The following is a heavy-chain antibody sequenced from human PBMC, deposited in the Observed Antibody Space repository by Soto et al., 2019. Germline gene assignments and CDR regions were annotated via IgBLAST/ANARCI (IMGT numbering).Heavy chain of an antibody. J-gene: IGHJ3*02. CDR1: GVSISSSSYY. V-gene: IGHV4-39*01. D-gene: IGHD2-15*01. CDR3: ARPSPRYCSGGSCLEFPDAFDI. CDR2: IYYSGST. Sequence: SETLSLTCTVSGVSISSSSYYWGWIRQPPGKGLEWIGSIYYSGSTYYNPSLKSRVTISVDTSKNQFSLKLSSVTAADTAVYYCARPSPRYCSGGSCLEFPDAFDIWGQGTMVTVSS.